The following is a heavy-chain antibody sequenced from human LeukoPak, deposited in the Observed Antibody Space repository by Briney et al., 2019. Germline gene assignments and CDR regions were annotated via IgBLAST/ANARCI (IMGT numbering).Heavy chain of an antibody. CDR1: GFTFSSYA. Sequence: GGSLRLSCAASGFTFSSYAMGWVRQAPGKGLEWVSGISGSGGSTYHADSVKGRFTISRDNSKNTLYLQMTSLRAEDTAVYYCAKELYSYGSGCYGYWGQGTLVTVVS. J-gene: IGHJ4*02. CDR3: AKELYSYGSGCYGY. D-gene: IGHD3-10*01. V-gene: IGHV3-23*01. CDR2: ISGSGGST.